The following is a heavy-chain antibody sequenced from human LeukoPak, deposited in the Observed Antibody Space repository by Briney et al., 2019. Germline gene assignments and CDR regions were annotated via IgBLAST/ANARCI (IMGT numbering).Heavy chain of an antibody. V-gene: IGHV3-30-3*01. CDR1: AFTFSSYA. D-gene: IGHD5-24*01. Sequence: PARSLRLSCAASAFTFSSYAMHWVRQAPGKGLEWVAVISYDGSNKYYADSVKGRFTISRDNSKNTLYLQMNSLRAEDTAVYYCAREELAPQSRYFDYWGQGTLVTVSS. CDR3: AREELAPQSRYFDY. J-gene: IGHJ4*02. CDR2: ISYDGSNK.